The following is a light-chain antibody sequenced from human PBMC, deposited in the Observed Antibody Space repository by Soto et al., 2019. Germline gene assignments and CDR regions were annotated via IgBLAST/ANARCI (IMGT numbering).Light chain of an antibody. V-gene: IGKV1-27*01. Sequence: DIQMTQSPSSLSASVGDRVTITCRASQGISNYLAWYQQKPGKVPKLLIYAAFTLQSGVPSRFRGSGSGTDSTLTISSLQPEDVANYYCQEYNSAPLGWTFGQGTKVEIK. CDR2: AAF. CDR1: QGISNY. J-gene: IGKJ1*01. CDR3: QEYNSAPLGWT.